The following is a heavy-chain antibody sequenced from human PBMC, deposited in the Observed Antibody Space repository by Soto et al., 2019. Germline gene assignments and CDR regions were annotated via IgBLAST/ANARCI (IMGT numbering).Heavy chain of an antibody. V-gene: IGHV4-30-2*01. CDR1: GGSISSGGYS. Sequence: SETLSLTCAVSGGSISSGGYSWSWIRQPPGKGLEWIGYIYHSGSTYYNPSLKSRVTISVDRSKNQFSLKLSSVTAADTAVYYCARAGAARPGGYYYYGMDVWGQGTTITVSS. CDR2: IYHSGST. J-gene: IGHJ6*02. D-gene: IGHD6-6*01. CDR3: ARAGAARPGGYYYYGMDV.